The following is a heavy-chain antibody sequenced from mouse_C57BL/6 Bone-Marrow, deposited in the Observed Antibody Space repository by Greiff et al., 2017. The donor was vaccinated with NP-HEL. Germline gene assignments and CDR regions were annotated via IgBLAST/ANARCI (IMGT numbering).Heavy chain of an antibody. CDR1: GFTFSSYG. D-gene: IGHD2-3*01. CDR3: ARDGYYVGWFAY. Sequence: EVKLVESGGDLVKPGGSLKLSCAASGFTFSSYGMSWVRQTPDKRLEWVATISSGGSYTYYPDSVKGRFTISRDNAKNTLYLQMSSLKSEDTAMYYCARDGYYVGWFAYWGQGTLVTVSA. J-gene: IGHJ3*01. V-gene: IGHV5-6*02. CDR2: ISSGGSYT.